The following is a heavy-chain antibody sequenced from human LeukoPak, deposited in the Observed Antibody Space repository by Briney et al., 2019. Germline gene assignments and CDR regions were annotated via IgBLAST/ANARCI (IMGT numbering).Heavy chain of an antibody. V-gene: IGHV3-30*03. CDR2: ISYDGSNK. CDR3: ARDGDDYINDAFDI. CDR1: GFTFSSYG. J-gene: IGHJ3*02. D-gene: IGHD4-11*01. Sequence: GGSLRLSCAASGFTFSSYGMHWVRQAPGKGLDWVAVISYDGSNKYYADSVKGRFTISRDNSKNTLYLQMNSLRAEDTAVYYCARDGDDYINDAFDIWGQGTMVTVSS.